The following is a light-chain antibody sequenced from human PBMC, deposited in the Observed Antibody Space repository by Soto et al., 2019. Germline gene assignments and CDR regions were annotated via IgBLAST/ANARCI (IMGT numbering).Light chain of an antibody. J-gene: IGKJ1*01. V-gene: IGKV3-20*01. CDR1: QSVSSSY. CDR2: VAS. CDR3: QQYDNSPWA. Sequence: ETVLTQSPGTLSLSPGERATVSCRASQSVSSSYLAWYQQKPGQAPRLLIYVASSSATGIPDRFSGSGSGTDFTLTISRLEPEDFAVYYCQQYDNSPWAFGQGTKVEIK.